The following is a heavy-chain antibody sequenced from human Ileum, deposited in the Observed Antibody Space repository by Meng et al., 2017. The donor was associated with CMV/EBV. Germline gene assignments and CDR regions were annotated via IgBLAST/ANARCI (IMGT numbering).Heavy chain of an antibody. CDR1: GFTFSGSA. J-gene: IGHJ4*02. CDR3: TRADSSNYGSLFDY. CDR2: IRGKAHSYAT. V-gene: IGHV3-73*01. Sequence: GESLKISCAASGFTFSGSAVHWVRQASGQGLEWVGRIRGKAHSYATAYAASVKGRFTISRDDSKNTAYLQMNSLKTEDTAVYYCTRADSSNYGSLFDYWGQGTLVTVSS. D-gene: IGHD4-11*01.